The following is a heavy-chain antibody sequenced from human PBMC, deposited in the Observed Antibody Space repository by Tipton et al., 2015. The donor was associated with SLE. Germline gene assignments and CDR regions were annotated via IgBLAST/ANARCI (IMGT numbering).Heavy chain of an antibody. Sequence: TLSLTCSVSGGSIRSFYWSWIRQSPGRGLEWIGYISYAGDTNYNSSLQSRVTLSVDTSRNQFSLKLTSVTAADTAVYYCARGTTTWRGAIIGTDVWGQGTTVNVSS. J-gene: IGHJ6*02. D-gene: IGHD1-1*01. CDR1: GGSIRSFY. CDR2: ISYAGDT. CDR3: ARGTTTWRGAIIGTDV. V-gene: IGHV4-59*08.